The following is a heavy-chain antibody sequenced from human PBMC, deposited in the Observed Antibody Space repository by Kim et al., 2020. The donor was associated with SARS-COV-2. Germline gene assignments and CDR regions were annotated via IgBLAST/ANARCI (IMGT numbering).Heavy chain of an antibody. CDR3: ARAPPITMIVVVPPSHFQH. CDR2: ISYDGSNK. J-gene: IGHJ1*01. D-gene: IGHD3-22*01. Sequence: GGSLRLSCAASGFTFSSYAMHWVRQAPGKGLEWVAVISYDGSNKYYADSVKGRFTISRDNSKNTLYLQMNSLRAEDTAVYYCARAPPITMIVVVPPSHFQHWGHGNLGTVSS. CDR1: GFTFSSYA. V-gene: IGHV3-30*04.